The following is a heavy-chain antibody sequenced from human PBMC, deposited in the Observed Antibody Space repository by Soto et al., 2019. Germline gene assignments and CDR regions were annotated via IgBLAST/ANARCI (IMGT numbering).Heavy chain of an antibody. J-gene: IGHJ4*02. CDR2: IYSGDNT. Sequence: EVQLVESGGGLIQPGGSLRLSCAASGFTVNSNYMSWVRQAPGKGLEWVSLIYSGDNTYYPDSVKGRFTISRDNSKNTLYLQMNSLRAEDTALYYCARDVRGSQAFDLWGQGTLVTVSS. CDR1: GFTVNSNY. CDR3: ARDVRGSQAFDL. D-gene: IGHD3-10*02. V-gene: IGHV3-53*01.